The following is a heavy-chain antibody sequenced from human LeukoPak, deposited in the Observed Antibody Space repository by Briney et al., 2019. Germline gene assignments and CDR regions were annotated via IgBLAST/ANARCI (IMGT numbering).Heavy chain of an antibody. Sequence: QTGGSLRLSCAASGLTFSSYAMSWVRQAPGKGLEWVSAISGSGGSTYYADSVKGRSTISRDNSKNTLYLQMNSLRAEDTAVYYCAKLRPRAPFGDYWGQGTLVTVSS. J-gene: IGHJ4*02. V-gene: IGHV3-23*01. CDR3: AKLRPRAPFGDY. D-gene: IGHD3-10*01. CDR2: ISGSGGST. CDR1: GLTFSSYA.